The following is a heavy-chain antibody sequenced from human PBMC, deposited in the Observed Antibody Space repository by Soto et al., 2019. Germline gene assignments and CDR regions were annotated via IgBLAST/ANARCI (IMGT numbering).Heavy chain of an antibody. CDR3: ARAIRGSGGIPRGRFDP. CDR1: GGSISSYY. J-gene: IGHJ5*02. Sequence: SETLSLTCTVSGGSISSYYWSWIRQPPGKGLEWIGYIYYSGSTNYNPSLKSRVTISVDTSKNQFSLKLSSVTAADTAVYYCARAIRGSGGIPRGRFDPWGQGTLVTVSS. CDR2: IYYSGST. V-gene: IGHV4-59*01. D-gene: IGHD2-15*01.